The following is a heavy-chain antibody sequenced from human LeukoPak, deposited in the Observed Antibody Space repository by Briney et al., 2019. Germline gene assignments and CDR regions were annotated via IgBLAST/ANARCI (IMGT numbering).Heavy chain of an antibody. V-gene: IGHV1-69*05. J-gene: IGHJ5*02. D-gene: IGHD3-22*01. Sequence: GASVKVSCKASGGTFSSYAIGWVRQAPGQGLEWMGGIIPIFGTANYAQKFQGRVTITTDESTSTAYMELSSLRSEDTAVYYCARVQYYYDSSGYYLNWFDPWGQGTLVTVSS. CDR2: IIPIFGTA. CDR1: GGTFSSYA. CDR3: ARVQYYYDSSGYYLNWFDP.